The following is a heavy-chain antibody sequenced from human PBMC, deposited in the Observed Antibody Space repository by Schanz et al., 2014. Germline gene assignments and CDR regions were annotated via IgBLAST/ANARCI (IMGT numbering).Heavy chain of an antibody. CDR3: AKMAPAATYLDS. CDR2: ISDSGDST. Sequence: QAQLVESGGGLVQPGGSLRLSCAASGFTFSDYYMTWIRQAPGKGLEWVSDISDSGDSTHYADSVKGRFTISRDNAKNSLFLQMNSLSAEYTAVYYCAKMAPAATYLDSWGLGTLVTVSS. V-gene: IGHV3-11*01. CDR1: GFTFSDYY. J-gene: IGHJ4*02. D-gene: IGHD2-2*01.